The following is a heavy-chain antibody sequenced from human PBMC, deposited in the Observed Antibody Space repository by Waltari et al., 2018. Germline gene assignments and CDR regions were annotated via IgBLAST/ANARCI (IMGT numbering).Heavy chain of an antibody. CDR3: ARSDIVGAPFDY. Sequence: QVQLVQSGAEVKKPGSSVKVSCKASGGTFSSYAISWVRQAPGQGLEWRGGSIPIFGTANYAQKFQGRVTITADESSSTAYMELSSLRSEDTAVYYCARSDIVGAPFDYWGQGTLVTVSS. CDR2: SIPIFGTA. CDR1: GGTFSSYA. V-gene: IGHV1-69*01. D-gene: IGHD1-26*01. J-gene: IGHJ4*02.